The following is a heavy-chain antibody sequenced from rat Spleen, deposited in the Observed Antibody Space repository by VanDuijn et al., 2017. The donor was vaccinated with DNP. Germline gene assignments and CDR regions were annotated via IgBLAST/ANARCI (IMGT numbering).Heavy chain of an antibody. Sequence: EVQLVESGGGLVQPGRSLKLSCAASGFTFSDYNMAWVRQAPKKGLEWVATISYEGSSTYYRDSVKGRFTISRDNAKSTLYLQMDSLRSEDTATYYCGKNTGYYFDHWGQGVMVTVSS. D-gene: IGHD4-1*01. CDR2: ISYEGSST. J-gene: IGHJ2*01. V-gene: IGHV5-7*01. CDR1: GFTFSDYN. CDR3: GKNTGYYFDH.